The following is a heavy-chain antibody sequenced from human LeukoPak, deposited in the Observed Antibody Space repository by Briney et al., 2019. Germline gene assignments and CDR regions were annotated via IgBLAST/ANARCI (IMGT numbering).Heavy chain of an antibody. Sequence: MASETLPLTCTVSGGSISSYYWSWIRQPPGKGLEWIGYIYDSGSTNYNPSLKSRVTISVDTSKNQFSLKLSSVTAADTAVYYCACLTTADAFDIWGQGTMVTVSS. CDR2: IYDSGST. V-gene: IGHV4-59*01. D-gene: IGHD3-22*01. CDR3: ACLTTADAFDI. J-gene: IGHJ3*02. CDR1: GGSISSYY.